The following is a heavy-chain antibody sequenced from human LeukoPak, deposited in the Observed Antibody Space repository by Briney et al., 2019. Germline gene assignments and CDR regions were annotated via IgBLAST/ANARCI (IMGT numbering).Heavy chain of an antibody. J-gene: IGHJ5*02. CDR2: INPNSGGT. D-gene: IGHD4-17*01. Sequence: ASVKVSCKASGYTFTGYYMHWVRQAPGQGLEWMGWINPNSGGTNYAQKFQGRVTMTRDTSIRTAYMELSRLRSDDTAVYYCARDSDYGDGFDPWGQGTLVTVSS. CDR1: GYTFTGYY. V-gene: IGHV1-2*02. CDR3: ARDSDYGDGFDP.